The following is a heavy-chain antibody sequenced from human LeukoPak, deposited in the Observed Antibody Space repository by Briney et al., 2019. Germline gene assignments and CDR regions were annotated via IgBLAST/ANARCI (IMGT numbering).Heavy chain of an antibody. Sequence: QTGGSLRLSCAASGFTFSSYWMSWVRQAPGKGLEWVANIKQDGSEKYYVDSVKGRFTISRDNAKNSLYLQMNSLRAEDTAVYYCARGEWLLLHFFDYWGQGTLVTVSS. V-gene: IGHV3-7*01. D-gene: IGHD3-22*01. CDR2: IKQDGSEK. J-gene: IGHJ4*02. CDR3: ARGEWLLLHFFDY. CDR1: GFTFSSYW.